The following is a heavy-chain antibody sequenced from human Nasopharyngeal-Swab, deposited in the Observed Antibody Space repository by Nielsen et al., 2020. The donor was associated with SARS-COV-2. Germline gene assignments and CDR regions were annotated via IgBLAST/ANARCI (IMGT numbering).Heavy chain of an antibody. J-gene: IGHJ6*03. V-gene: IGHV4-39*07. CDR2: INHSGGT. CDR3: ARGLSGIVPAPILGLGPYYSYYYMDV. Sequence: SETLSLTCTVSGGSISSSTYYWGWIRQPPGKGLEWIGEINHSGGTNYNPSLKSRVTISVDTSKNQFSLKLSSVTAADTAVYYCARGLSGIVPAPILGLGPYYSYYYMDVWGKGTTVTVSS. CDR1: GGSISSSTYY. D-gene: IGHD2-2*01.